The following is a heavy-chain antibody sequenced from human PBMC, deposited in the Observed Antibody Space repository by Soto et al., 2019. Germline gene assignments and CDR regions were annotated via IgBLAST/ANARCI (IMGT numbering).Heavy chain of an antibody. D-gene: IGHD3-3*01. CDR2: IYYSGST. J-gene: IGHJ4*02. Sequence: SETLSLTCTVSGGSISSSSYYWGWIRQPPGKGLEWIGSIYYSGSTYYNPSLKSRVTISVDTSKNQFSLKLSSVTAADTAVYYCARQCKDDFWSGAKYYFDYWGQGTLVTVSS. CDR1: GGSISSSSYY. CDR3: ARQCKDDFWSGAKYYFDY. V-gene: IGHV4-39*01.